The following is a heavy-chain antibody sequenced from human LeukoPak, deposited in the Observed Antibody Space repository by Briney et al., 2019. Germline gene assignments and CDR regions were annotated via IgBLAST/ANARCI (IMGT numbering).Heavy chain of an antibody. D-gene: IGHD6-19*01. CDR1: GFTLSSYS. J-gene: IGHJ4*02. CDR3: ARDVEQWLVRVYYFDY. Sequence: PGGSLRLSCAPSGFTLSSYSMNWVRQAPGKGLEWVSYISSGSTTIYYADSVKGRFTISRDNAKNSLYLQMNSLRAEDTAVYYCARDVEQWLVRVYYFDYWGQGTLVTVSS. V-gene: IGHV3-48*01. CDR2: ISSGSTTI.